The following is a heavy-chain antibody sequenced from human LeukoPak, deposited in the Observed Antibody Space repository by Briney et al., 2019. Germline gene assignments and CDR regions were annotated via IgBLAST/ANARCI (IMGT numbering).Heavy chain of an antibody. J-gene: IGHJ4*02. CDR3: AKRYVSSNYYQCLGE. V-gene: IGHV3-23*01. Sequence: GGSQRLSCAASGFTFSNYAMTWVRLAPEKGLEWVSAITGNTANTYYADSVKGRFTISRDNSKNTVYLQMNSLRVEDTAVYYCAKRYVSSNYYQCLGEWGQGTLVTVSS. CDR1: GFTFSNYA. D-gene: IGHD3-22*01. CDR2: ITGNTANT.